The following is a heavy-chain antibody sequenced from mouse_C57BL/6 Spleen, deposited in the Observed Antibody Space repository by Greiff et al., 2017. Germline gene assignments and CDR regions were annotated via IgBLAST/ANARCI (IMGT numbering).Heavy chain of an antibody. CDR2: ISYDGSN. CDR1: GYSITSGYY. V-gene: IGHV3-6*01. CDR3: ARDLDDYDHWYFDV. D-gene: IGHD2-4*01. J-gene: IGHJ1*03. Sequence: EVQRVESGPGLVKPSQSLSLTCSVTGYSITSGYYWNWIRQFPGNKLEWMGYISYDGSNNYNPSLKNRISITRDTSKNQFFLKLNSVTTEDTATYYCARDLDDYDHWYFDVWGTGTTVTVSS.